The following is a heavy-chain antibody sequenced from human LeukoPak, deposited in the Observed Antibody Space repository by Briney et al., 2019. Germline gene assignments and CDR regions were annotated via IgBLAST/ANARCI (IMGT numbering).Heavy chain of an antibody. Sequence: GGSLRLSCAASGFTLSSYSMNWVRQAPGKGLEWVSSISSSSSYIYYADSVKGRFTISRDNAKNSLYLQMNSLRAEDTAVYYCARMGALDAFDIWGQGTMVTVSS. D-gene: IGHD1-26*01. J-gene: IGHJ3*02. CDR1: GFTLSSYS. CDR3: ARMGALDAFDI. V-gene: IGHV3-21*01. CDR2: ISSSSSYI.